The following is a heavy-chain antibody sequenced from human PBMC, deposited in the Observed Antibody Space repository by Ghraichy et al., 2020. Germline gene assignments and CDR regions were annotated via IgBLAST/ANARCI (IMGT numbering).Heavy chain of an antibody. CDR2: INHSGST. Sequence: SETLSLTCAVYNAPFKSYYWSWIRQPPGKGLEWIGEINHSGSTKCNPSLKSRVSMSVDTSKDQVSLNLRSVTAADTAVYYCARGRKSSQQLVPLPFDYWGQGTLVTVPS. J-gene: IGHJ4*02. V-gene: IGHV4-34*01. CDR3: ARGRKSSQQLVPLPFDY. D-gene: IGHD6-13*01. CDR1: NAPFKSYY.